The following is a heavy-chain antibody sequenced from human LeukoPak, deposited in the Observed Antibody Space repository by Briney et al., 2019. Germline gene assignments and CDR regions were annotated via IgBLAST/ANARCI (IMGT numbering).Heavy chain of an antibody. J-gene: IGHJ4*02. Sequence: GGSLRLSCAASGFTFSDYDMHWVRQAPGKGLEWVAVISSDGSNRYYTDSVKGRFTISRDNSKNTLYLQMNSLRAEDTAVYYCAKKRWLHSPFDYWGQGTLVTVSS. D-gene: IGHD5-24*01. CDR1: GFTFSDYD. V-gene: IGHV3-30*18. CDR3: AKKRWLHSPFDY. CDR2: ISSDGSNR.